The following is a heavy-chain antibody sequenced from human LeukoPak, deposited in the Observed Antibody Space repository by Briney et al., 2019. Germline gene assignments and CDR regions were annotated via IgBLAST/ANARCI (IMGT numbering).Heavy chain of an antibody. D-gene: IGHD3/OR15-3a*01. J-gene: IGHJ4*02. CDR3: ARQTGSGLFTLP. Sequence: SETLSLTCTVSGGSISSYFWSWIRQPPGKGLEWIGYIYYSGSTYYNASLKSRVTISIDTSKNQISLRLTSVTATDTAVYYCARQTGSGLFTLPGGQGTLVTVSS. V-gene: IGHV4-59*08. CDR1: GGSISSYF. CDR2: IYYSGST.